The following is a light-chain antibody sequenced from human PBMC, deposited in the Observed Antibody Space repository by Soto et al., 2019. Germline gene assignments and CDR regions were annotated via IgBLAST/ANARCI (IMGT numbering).Light chain of an antibody. J-gene: IGLJ3*02. CDR3: SSYTSSTTLGV. V-gene: IGLV2-14*01. CDR2: EVS. CDR1: NSDVGGYDY. Sequence: QSALTQPASVSGSPGQSITISCTGTNSDVGGYDYVSWYQQHPGKAPKLMIYEVSHRPSGVSNRFSGSRSGITASLTISGLQAEDEADYYCSSYTSSTTLGVFGGGTKLTVL.